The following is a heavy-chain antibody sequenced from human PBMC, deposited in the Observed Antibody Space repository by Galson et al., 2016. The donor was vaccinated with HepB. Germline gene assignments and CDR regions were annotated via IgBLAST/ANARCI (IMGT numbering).Heavy chain of an antibody. D-gene: IGHD5-18*01. Sequence: SVKVSCKASGYTFTRYGIHWVRQAPGQRLEWMGWISFGNGKTRYSQKFQGRFTITRDTSASTAFMELSRLTFEDTSVYYCAREAGEAWETAISWFDDWGQGIVVTVSS. J-gene: IGHJ4*02. CDR1: GYTFTRYG. CDR2: ISFGNGKT. V-gene: IGHV1-3*01. CDR3: AREAGEAWETAISWFDD.